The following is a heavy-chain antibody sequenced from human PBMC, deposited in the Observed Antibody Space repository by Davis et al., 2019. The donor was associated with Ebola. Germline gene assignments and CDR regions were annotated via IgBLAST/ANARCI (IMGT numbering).Heavy chain of an antibody. CDR2: IWYDGSNK. CDR3: ARTVYGSGHDY. Sequence: GESLKISCAASGFTFSSYGMHWVRQAPGKGLEWVAVIWYDGSNKYYADSVKGRFTISRDNSKNTLYLQMNSLRAEDTAVYYCARTVYGSGHDYWGQGTLATVSS. V-gene: IGHV3-33*01. J-gene: IGHJ4*02. D-gene: IGHD3-10*01. CDR1: GFTFSSYG.